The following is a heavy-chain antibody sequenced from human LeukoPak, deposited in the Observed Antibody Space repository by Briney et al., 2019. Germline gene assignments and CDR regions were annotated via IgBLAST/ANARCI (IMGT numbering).Heavy chain of an antibody. CDR3: ARLYSSSSGKAFDI. J-gene: IGHJ3*02. CDR2: ISSSGSTI. V-gene: IGHV3-48*03. D-gene: IGHD6-6*01. Sequence: GGSLRLSCAASGFTFSRYEMNWVRQAPGKGLEWVSYISSSGSTIYYADSVKGRFTISRDNAKNSLYLQMNSLRAEDTAVYYCARLYSSSSGKAFDIWGQGTMVTVSS. CDR1: GFTFSRYE.